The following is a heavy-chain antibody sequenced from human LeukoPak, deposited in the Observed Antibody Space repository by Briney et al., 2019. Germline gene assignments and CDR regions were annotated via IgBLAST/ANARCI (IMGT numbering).Heavy chain of an antibody. CDR3: ARDNAIHHNYPDYYDRYLSFDY. J-gene: IGHJ4*02. D-gene: IGHD3-22*01. CDR2: IIPIFGTA. CDR1: GGTFSSYA. V-gene: IGHV1-69*05. Sequence: SEKVSCKASGGTFSSYAISCVRQAPGQGLEWMGGIIPIFGTANYAQKFQGRVTITTDESTSTAYMELSSLRSEDTAVYYCARDNAIHHNYPDYYDRYLSFDYWGQGTLVTVSS.